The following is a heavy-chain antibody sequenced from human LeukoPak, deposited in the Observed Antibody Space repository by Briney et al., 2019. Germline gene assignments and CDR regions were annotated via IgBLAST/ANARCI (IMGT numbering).Heavy chain of an antibody. CDR1: GFSFSSYG. CDR2: AYGDGNSK. CDR3: ATGGGFFYSH. Sequence: GRSLRLSCAASGFSFSSYGMRWVRQAPGTGLEWVAVAYGDGNSKYYADSVKGRFTISKDVSENTLYLQMSSLRAEDTAIYFCATGGGFFYSHWGQGTLVTVSS. V-gene: IGHV3-33*01. J-gene: IGHJ1*01. D-gene: IGHD2-8*02.